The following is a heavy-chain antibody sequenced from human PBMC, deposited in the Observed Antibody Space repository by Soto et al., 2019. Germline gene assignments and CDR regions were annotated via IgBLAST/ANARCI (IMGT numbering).Heavy chain of an antibody. CDR1: GFTVSSNY. CDR2: IYSGGST. J-gene: IGHJ6*02. Sequence: GGSLRLSCAASGFTVSSNYMSWVRQAPGKGLEWVSVIYSGGSTYYADSVKGRFTISRHNSKNTLYLQMNSLRAEDTAVYYCARESIAVAGTVYYYYGMDVWGQGTTVTVSS. D-gene: IGHD6-19*01. CDR3: ARESIAVAGTVYYYYGMDV. V-gene: IGHV3-53*04.